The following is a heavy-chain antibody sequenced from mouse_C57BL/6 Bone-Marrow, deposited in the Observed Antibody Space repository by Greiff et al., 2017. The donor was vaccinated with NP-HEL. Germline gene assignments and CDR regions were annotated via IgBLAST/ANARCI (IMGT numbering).Heavy chain of an antibody. V-gene: IGHV2-2*01. J-gene: IGHJ4*01. CDR2: IWRGGST. Sequence: QVQLKESGPGLVQPSQSLSITCTVSGFSLTSYGVHWVRQSPGQGLEWLGVIWRGGSTDYNAAFISRLSISKDNSKSQVFFKMNSLQADDTAIYYCARNRDYSNYLYAMDYWGQGTSVTVSS. CDR1: GFSLTSYG. D-gene: IGHD2-5*01. CDR3: ARNRDYSNYLYAMDY.